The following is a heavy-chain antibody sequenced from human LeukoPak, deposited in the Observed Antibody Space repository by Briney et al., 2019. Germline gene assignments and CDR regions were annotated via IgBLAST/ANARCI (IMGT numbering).Heavy chain of an antibody. V-gene: IGHV4-61*02. CDR1: GGSISSGSYY. D-gene: IGHD4-23*01. CDR3: ARGSYGGNSWSDP. CDR2: IYTSGST. J-gene: IGHJ5*02. Sequence: PSQTLSLTCTVSGGSISSGSYYWSWIRQPAGKGLEWIGRIYTSGSTNYNPSLKSRVTISVDTSKNQFSLKLSSVTAADTAVYYCARGSYGGNSWSDPWGQGTLVTVSS.